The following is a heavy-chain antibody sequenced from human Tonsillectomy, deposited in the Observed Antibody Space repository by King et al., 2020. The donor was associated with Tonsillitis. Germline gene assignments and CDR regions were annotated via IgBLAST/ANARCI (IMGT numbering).Heavy chain of an antibody. CDR3: AKEMGHAMPFDF. D-gene: IGHD2-2*01. Sequence: VQLVESGGGLVQPGGSLRLSCTDSGFTFISYGMNGVRQDPGKGLEWGSGINDSGGDTFYAESVKGRLSISRDNSKNTMYLQMYSLRAEDTAVYYCAKEMGHAMPFDFWGQGTLVTVSS. CDR2: INDSGGDT. CDR1: GFTFISYG. J-gene: IGHJ4*02. V-gene: IGHV3-23*04.